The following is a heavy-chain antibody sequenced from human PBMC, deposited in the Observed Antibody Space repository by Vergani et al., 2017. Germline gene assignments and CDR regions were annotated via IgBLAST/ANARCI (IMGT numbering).Heavy chain of an antibody. CDR1: GGSLSGSLYY. Sequence: QLQLQESGPGLVKPSQTLSLTCTVSGGSLSGSLYYWAWIRQPAGKGLDWIGSIYYSGTTYSNPSLKSRLTMSVDTSRNQFSLRLPSVIAADTAIYYFARHGGHGYGGHTMYLDYWGHGSLVTVSS. CDR3: ARHGGHGYGGHTMYLDY. D-gene: IGHD5-12*01. J-gene: IGHJ4*01. CDR2: IYYSGTT. V-gene: IGHV4-39*01.